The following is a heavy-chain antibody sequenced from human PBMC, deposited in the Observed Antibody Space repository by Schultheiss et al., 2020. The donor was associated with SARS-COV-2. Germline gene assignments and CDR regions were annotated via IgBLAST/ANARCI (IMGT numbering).Heavy chain of an antibody. D-gene: IGHD6-13*01. CDR3: ARDHGDSSSWYYYGVNI. CDR2: IYSGGST. V-gene: IGHV3-66*01. J-gene: IGHJ6*02. Sequence: GGSLRLSCAASGFTVSNNYMSWVRQAPGKGLEWVSSIYSGGSTYNADSVKGRFTISRDISTNTLYLQMNSLRAEDTAVYYCARDHGDSSSWYYYGVNIWGQGTTVTVSS. CDR1: GFTVSNNY.